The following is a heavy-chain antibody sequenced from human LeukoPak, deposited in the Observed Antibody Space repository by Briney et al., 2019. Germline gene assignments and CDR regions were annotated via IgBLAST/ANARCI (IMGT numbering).Heavy chain of an antibody. D-gene: IGHD4-17*01. J-gene: IGHJ3*02. CDR3: ARDQDGDYGQRYPGGAFDI. CDR1: GGSISSYY. V-gene: IGHV4-59*01. CDR2: IYYSGST. Sequence: SETLSLTCTVSGGSISSYYWSWIRQPPGKGLEWIGYIYYSGSTNYNPSLKSRVTISVDTSKNQFSLKLSSVTAADTAVYYCARDQDGDYGQRYPGGAFDIWGQGTMVTVSS.